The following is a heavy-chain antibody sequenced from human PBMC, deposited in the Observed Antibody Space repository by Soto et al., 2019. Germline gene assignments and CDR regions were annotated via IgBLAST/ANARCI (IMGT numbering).Heavy chain of an antibody. CDR1: GYTFTSYA. Sequence: ASVKVSCKASGYTFTSYAMHWVRQAPGQRLEWMGWINAGNGNTKYSQKFQGRVTITRDTSASTAYMELSSLRSEDTAVYYCARGLLWFGEDNFDYWGQGTLVTVSS. J-gene: IGHJ4*02. CDR3: ARGLLWFGEDNFDY. CDR2: INAGNGNT. D-gene: IGHD3-10*01. V-gene: IGHV1-3*01.